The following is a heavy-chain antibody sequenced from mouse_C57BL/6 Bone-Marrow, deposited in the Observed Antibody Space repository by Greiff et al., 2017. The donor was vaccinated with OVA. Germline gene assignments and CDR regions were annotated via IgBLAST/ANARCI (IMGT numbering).Heavy chain of an antibody. D-gene: IGHD1-1*02. CDR3: ARWGLYGGY. V-gene: IGHV1-69*01. Sequence: VQLQQPGAELVMPGASVKLSCKASGYTFTSYWMHWVKQRPGQGLEWIGEIDPSDSYTNYNQKFKGKSTLTVDKSSSTAYMQLISLTSEDAAVYYCARWGLYGGYWGQGTTLTVSS. CDR2: IDPSDSYT. CDR1: GYTFTSYW. J-gene: IGHJ2*01.